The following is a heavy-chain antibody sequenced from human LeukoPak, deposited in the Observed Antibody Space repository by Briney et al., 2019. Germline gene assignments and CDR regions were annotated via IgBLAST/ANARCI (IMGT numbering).Heavy chain of an antibody. Sequence: TLSLTCTVSGASISTGEYCWGWIRQPPGKGLEWLGYIYYDGTTSYYNPSLKSRITLSLDTSKNQVSLQLWPGTASDTAVYFCARVNWYFDLWGRGTLVTVSS. V-gene: IGHV4-30-4*08. J-gene: IGHJ2*01. CDR2: IYYDGTTS. CDR1: GASISTGEYC. CDR3: ARVNWYFDL.